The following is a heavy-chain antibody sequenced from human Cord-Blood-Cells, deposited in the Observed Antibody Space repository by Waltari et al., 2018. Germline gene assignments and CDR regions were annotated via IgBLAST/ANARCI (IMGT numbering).Heavy chain of an antibody. CDR3: AREARNFDWLYGAFDI. Sequence: EVQLVESGGGLVQPGGSLRLSCAASGFTFSSYEMNWVRQAPGKGLEWVSYISSSGSTIYYADSVKGRLPISRDNAKNSLYLQMNSLRAEDTAVYYCAREARNFDWLYGAFDIWGQGTMVTVSS. CDR1: GFTFSSYE. D-gene: IGHD3-9*01. CDR2: ISSSGSTI. J-gene: IGHJ3*02. V-gene: IGHV3-48*03.